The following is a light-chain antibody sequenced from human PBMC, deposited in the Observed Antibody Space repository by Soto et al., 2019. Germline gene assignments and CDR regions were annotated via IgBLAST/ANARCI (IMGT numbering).Light chain of an antibody. CDR3: SSYTSSSTVV. J-gene: IGLJ2*01. Sequence: QSALTQPASVSGSPGQSITISCTGTSSDVGGSNYVSWYQQHPGKAPKLMIYEVSNRPSGVSNRVSGSKSGNTASLTISGLQAEDEGDYSCSSYTSSSTVVFGGGTKLTVL. CDR2: EVS. V-gene: IGLV2-14*01. CDR1: SSDVGGSNY.